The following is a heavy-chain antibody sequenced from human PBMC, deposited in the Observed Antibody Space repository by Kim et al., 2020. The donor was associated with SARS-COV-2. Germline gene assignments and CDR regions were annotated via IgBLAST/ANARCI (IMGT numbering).Heavy chain of an antibody. V-gene: IGHV3-33*06. Sequence: GGSLRLSCAASGFTFSSYGMHWVRQAPGKGLEWVAVIWYEGSNKYYADSVKGRFTISRDNSKNTLYLQMNSLRAEDTAVYYCAKVADKYYRSAMGGMDVWGQGTTVTVSS. CDR3: AKVADKYYRSAMGGMDV. D-gene: IGHD3-10*01. CDR2: IWYEGSNK. CDR1: GFTFSSYG. J-gene: IGHJ6*02.